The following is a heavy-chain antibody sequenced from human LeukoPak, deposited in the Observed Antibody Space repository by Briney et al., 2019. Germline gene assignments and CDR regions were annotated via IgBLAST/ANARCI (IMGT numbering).Heavy chain of an antibody. D-gene: IGHD2-2*02. CDR2: INPNSGGT. CDR1: GYTFTGYY. CDR3: ARYCSSTSCYTRRYFQH. V-gene: IGHV1-2*02. J-gene: IGHJ1*01. Sequence: ASVKVSCKASGYTFTGYYTHWVRQAPGQGLEWMGWINPNSGGTNYAQKFQGRVTMTRDTSISTAYMELSRLRSDDTAVYYCARYCSSTSCYTRRYFQHWGQGTLVTVSS.